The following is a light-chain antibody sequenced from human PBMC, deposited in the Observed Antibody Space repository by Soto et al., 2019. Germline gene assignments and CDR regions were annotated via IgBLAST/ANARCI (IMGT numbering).Light chain of an antibody. Sequence: DIQLTQSPSFLSASVGDRVTITCRASQGISSYLAWYQQKPAKAPKLLINGASTLQSGVPSRFSGSGSGTEFTLTINSLQPEDIGTYYCQQLNSYWYTFGQGTKLEI. CDR3: QQLNSYWYT. CDR2: GAS. V-gene: IGKV1-9*01. CDR1: QGISSY. J-gene: IGKJ2*01.